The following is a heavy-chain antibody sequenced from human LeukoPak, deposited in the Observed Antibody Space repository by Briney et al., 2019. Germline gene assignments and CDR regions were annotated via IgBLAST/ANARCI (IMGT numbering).Heavy chain of an antibody. CDR1: GGSISSSSYY. J-gene: IGHJ5*02. Sequence: SETLSLTCTVSGGSISSSSYYWGWIRQPPGKGLEWIGSIYYSGSTYYIPSLKSRVTISVDTSKNQFSLKLSSVTAADTAVYYCARRMNYYDSSGSGTWFDPWGQGTLVTVSS. D-gene: IGHD3-22*01. CDR2: IYYSGST. V-gene: IGHV4-39*01. CDR3: ARRMNYYDSSGSGTWFDP.